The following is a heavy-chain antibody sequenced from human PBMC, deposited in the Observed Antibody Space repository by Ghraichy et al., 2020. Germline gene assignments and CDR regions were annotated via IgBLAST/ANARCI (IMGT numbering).Heavy chain of an antibody. J-gene: IGHJ4*02. CDR3: AKLQVAGTNFPLLPFDY. V-gene: IGHV3-23*01. CDR2: ISGSGGST. D-gene: IGHD6-19*01. CDR1: GFTFSSYA. Sequence: GESLNISCAASGFTFSSYAMSWVRQAPGKGLEWVSAISGSGGSTYYADSVKGRFTISRDNSKNTLYLQMNSLRAEDTAVYYCAKLQVAGTNFPLLPFDYWGQGTLVTVSS.